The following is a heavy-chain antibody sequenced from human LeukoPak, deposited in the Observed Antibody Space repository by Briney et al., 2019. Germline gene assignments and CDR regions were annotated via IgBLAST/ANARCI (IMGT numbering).Heavy chain of an antibody. V-gene: IGHV3-21*01. CDR1: GFTFSDYT. D-gene: IGHD4-23*01. J-gene: IGHJ3*02. CDR3: ARRDYGGNSVGAFDI. CDR2: ISGSSNYI. Sequence: GGSLRLSCAASGFTFSDYTMNWVRLAPGKGLEWVSSISGSSNYIYYADSVKGRFTISRDNSKNTLYLQMNSLRAEDTAVYYCARRDYGGNSVGAFDIWGQGTMVTVSS.